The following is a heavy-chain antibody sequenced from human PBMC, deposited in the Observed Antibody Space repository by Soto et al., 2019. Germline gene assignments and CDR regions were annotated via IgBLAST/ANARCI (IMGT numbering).Heavy chain of an antibody. Sequence: QVQLVESGGGVVQPGRSLRLSCAASGFTFSSYAMHWVRQAPGKGLEWVAVISYDGSNKYYADSVKGRFTISRDNSKNTLYLQMNSLRAEDTAVYYCAREAYYDMDVWGQGTTVTVSS. CDR3: AREAYYDMDV. V-gene: IGHV3-30-3*01. J-gene: IGHJ6*02. CDR2: ISYDGSNK. CDR1: GFTFSSYA.